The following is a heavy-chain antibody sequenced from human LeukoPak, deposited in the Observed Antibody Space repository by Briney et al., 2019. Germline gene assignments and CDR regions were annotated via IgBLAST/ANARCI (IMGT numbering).Heavy chain of an antibody. Sequence: ASVKVSCKASGYTFIGYFIYWVRQAPGQGLEWMGWINPNRGDTDYAQRFQGRVTMARDTSINTAYMELSNLRSDDTAVYYCARGHVSVASFDYWGQGVLVTVSS. CDR2: INPNRGDT. D-gene: IGHD2-21*01. CDR3: ARGHVSVASFDY. J-gene: IGHJ4*02. V-gene: IGHV1-2*02. CDR1: GYTFIGYF.